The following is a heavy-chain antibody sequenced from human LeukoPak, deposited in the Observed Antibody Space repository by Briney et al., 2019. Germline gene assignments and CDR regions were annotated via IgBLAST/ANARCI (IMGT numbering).Heavy chain of an antibody. J-gene: IGHJ4*02. D-gene: IGHD3-9*01. CDR1: GGSISSGGYY. CDR3: ASSGHDYDILTGYRGAEEYYFDY. Sequence: NPSQTLSLTCTVSGGSISSGGYYWSWIRQHPGKGLEWIGYIYYSGSTYYNPSLKSRVTISVDTSKNQFSLKLSSVTAADTAVYYCASSGHDYDILTGYRGAEEYYFDYWGQGTLVTVSP. CDR2: IYYSGST. V-gene: IGHV4-31*03.